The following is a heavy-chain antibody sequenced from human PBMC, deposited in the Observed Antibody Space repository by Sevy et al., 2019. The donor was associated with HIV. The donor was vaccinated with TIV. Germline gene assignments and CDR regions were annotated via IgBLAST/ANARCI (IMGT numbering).Heavy chain of an antibody. Sequence: SGPTLVKPTETLTLTCTVSGFSVSDARMGVSWIRQPPGKALEWLAHIFSNDEKSYSTSLKSRLTISKDTSKSQVVLTMTNMAPVDTATYYCARMPLEDYIWGSYPSWDYWGQGTLVTVSS. J-gene: IGHJ4*02. CDR3: ARMPLEDYIWGSYPSWDY. CDR1: GFSVSDARMG. D-gene: IGHD3-16*02. V-gene: IGHV2-26*01. CDR2: IFSNDEK.